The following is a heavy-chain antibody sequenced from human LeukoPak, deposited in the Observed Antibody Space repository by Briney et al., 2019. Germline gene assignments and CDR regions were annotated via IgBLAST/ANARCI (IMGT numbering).Heavy chain of an antibody. CDR2: IDPSDSYT. CDR1: GYSFTSYW. Sequence: GESLKISCKGSGYSFTSYWISWVRQMPGKGLEWMGRIDPSDSYTNHSPSFQGHVTISADKSISTAYLQWSSLKASDTAMYYCARLFFYYDSSGYYYGQQDDFDYWGQGTLVTVSS. J-gene: IGHJ4*02. V-gene: IGHV5-10-1*01. CDR3: ARLFFYYDSSGYYYGQQDDFDY. D-gene: IGHD3-22*01.